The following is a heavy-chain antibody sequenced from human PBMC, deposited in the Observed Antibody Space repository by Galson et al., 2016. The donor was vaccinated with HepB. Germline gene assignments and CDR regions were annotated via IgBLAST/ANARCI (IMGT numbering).Heavy chain of an antibody. CDR1: GFTPGFTFSDAW. CDR3: TNEMGGCITTHCYALNL. CDR2: IKSKGSGGTI. Sequence: SLRLSCAASGFTPGFTFSDAWMSWVRQSPGKGLEWIGRIKSKGSGGTIDYAAPAKGRFTISREDSKNTLYLQMNSLKTDDTAVYYCTNEMGGCITTHCYALNLWGQGTMVTGSS. V-gene: IGHV3-15*01. J-gene: IGHJ3*01. D-gene: IGHD1-20*01.